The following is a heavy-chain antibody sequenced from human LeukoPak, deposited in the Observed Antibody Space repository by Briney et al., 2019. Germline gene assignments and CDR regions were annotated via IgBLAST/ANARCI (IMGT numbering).Heavy chain of an antibody. Sequence: PGGSLRLSCAASGFTFSSYAMHWVRQAPGKGLEWVAVISYDGSNKYYADSVKGRFTISRDNSKNTLYLQMNSLRAEDTAVYYCAKDGNDFWSGYSFDYWGQGTLVTVSS. CDR1: GFTFSSYA. V-gene: IGHV3-30*04. J-gene: IGHJ4*02. CDR3: AKDGNDFWSGYSFDY. CDR2: ISYDGSNK. D-gene: IGHD3-3*01.